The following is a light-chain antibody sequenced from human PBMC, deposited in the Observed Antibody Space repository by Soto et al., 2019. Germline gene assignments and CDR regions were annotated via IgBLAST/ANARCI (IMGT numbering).Light chain of an antibody. J-gene: IGLJ1*01. CDR2: EGS. CDR3: CSFARSITFYG. CDR1: SSDVGSSNL. V-gene: IGLV2-23*01. Sequence: QSALTQPASVSASPGQSITISCTGTSSDVGSSNLVSWYQHHPGKAPKLIIYEGSRRPSGVSGRFSGSKSGNTASLTISGLQADDEADYYCCSFARSITFYGFGTGTKLTVL.